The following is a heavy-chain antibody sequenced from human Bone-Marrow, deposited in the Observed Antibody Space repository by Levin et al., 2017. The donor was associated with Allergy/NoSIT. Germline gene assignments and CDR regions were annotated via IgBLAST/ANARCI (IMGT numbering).Heavy chain of an antibody. V-gene: IGHV3-30*04. CDR1: GSMFSSFV. J-gene: IGHJ3*01. CDR2: ISHDERSI. D-gene: IGHD3-22*01. Sequence: QRGESLKISCAVSGSMFSSFVMHWVRQAPGKGLEWVAVISHDERSIIYADSVKGRFTISKDNSKKTLYLQMNSLRDEDTALYYCATAGRTSGYADAFEFWGQGTMVTVSS. CDR3: ATAGRTSGYADAFEF.